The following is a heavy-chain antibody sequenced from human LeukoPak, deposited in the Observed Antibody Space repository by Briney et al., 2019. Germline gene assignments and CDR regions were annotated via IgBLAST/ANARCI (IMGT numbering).Heavy chain of an antibody. CDR1: GASISSYF. V-gene: IGHV4-59*01. CDR2: ISNIGST. D-gene: IGHD5-12*01. Sequence: PSETLSLTCTVSGASISSYFWTWIRQSPGKGLEWIGYISNIGSTNYNPSLKSRVTISGDTSKNQLSLKLSSVTAADTAVYYCTRDGGYDQIDYWGQGTLVSVSS. CDR3: TRDGGYDQIDY. J-gene: IGHJ4*02.